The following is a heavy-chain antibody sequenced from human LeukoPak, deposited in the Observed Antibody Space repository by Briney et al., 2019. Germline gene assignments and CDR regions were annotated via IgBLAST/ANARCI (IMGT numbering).Heavy chain of an antibody. Sequence: GGSLRLSCAASGFTFNGYWMHWVRQAPGKGLVWVSRINGDGSAASYADSVKGRFTTSRDNAKNTVYLQMNSLIAEDTAVYYCAKGAKVADAAWFDPWGQGTLVTVSS. D-gene: IGHD6-13*01. J-gene: IGHJ5*02. CDR1: GFTFNGYW. CDR2: INGDGSAA. V-gene: IGHV3-74*01. CDR3: AKGAKVADAAWFDP.